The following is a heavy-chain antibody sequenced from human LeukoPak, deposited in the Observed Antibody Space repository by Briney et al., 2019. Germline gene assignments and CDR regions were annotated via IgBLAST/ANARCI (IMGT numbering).Heavy chain of an antibody. CDR1: GFTFSTYW. Sequence: GGSLRLSCAASGFTFSTYWMHWVRHAPGKGLVWVSRINPDGSTTYYADSVKGRITISRDNAKNTLYLQMNSLRAEDTAVYYCVRGVADSYGQFDNWGQGTLVIVSS. CDR3: VRGVADSYGQFDN. D-gene: IGHD3-10*01. J-gene: IGHJ4*02. CDR2: INPDGSTT. V-gene: IGHV3-74*01.